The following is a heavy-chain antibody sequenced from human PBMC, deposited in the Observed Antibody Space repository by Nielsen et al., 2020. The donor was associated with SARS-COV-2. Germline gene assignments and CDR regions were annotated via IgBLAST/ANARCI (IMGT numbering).Heavy chain of an antibody. V-gene: IGHV3-30-3*02. Sequence: GGSLRLSCAASGFSFSTYAMHWVRQAPGKGLEWVAVMSYDGNIQYYADSVKGRFTISRDNSKNTLYLQMNSLRAEDTAVYYCAKFGNSFDYWGQGTLVTVSS. CDR1: GFSFSTYA. D-gene: IGHD1-14*01. CDR2: MSYDGNIQ. J-gene: IGHJ4*02. CDR3: AKFGNSFDY.